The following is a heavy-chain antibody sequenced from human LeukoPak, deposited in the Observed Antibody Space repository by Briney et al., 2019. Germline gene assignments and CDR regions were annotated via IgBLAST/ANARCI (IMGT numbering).Heavy chain of an antibody. J-gene: IGHJ4*02. CDR2: ISGSGGST. CDR1: GFTFSSYA. CDR3: AKDLVERGWFGELPVFDY. Sequence: GGSLTLSCAASGFTFSSYAMSWVREAPGKGLEWVSAISGSGGSTYYADSVKGRFTISRDNSKNTLYLQMNSLRAEDTAVYYCAKDLVERGWFGELPVFDYWGQGTLVTVSS. V-gene: IGHV3-23*01. D-gene: IGHD3-10*01.